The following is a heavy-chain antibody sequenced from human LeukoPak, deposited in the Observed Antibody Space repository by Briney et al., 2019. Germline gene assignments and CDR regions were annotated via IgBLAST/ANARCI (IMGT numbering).Heavy chain of an antibody. V-gene: IGHV3-53*01. CDR2: IYSGGST. Sequence: PGGSLRLSCAASGFTVSSNYMSWVRQAPGKGLEWVSVIYSGGSTYYADSVKGRFTISRDNSKNTLYLQMNSLRAEDTAVYYCASDCLGGVIVDWGQGTLVTVSS. CDR3: ASDCLGGVIVD. D-gene: IGHD3-16*02. J-gene: IGHJ4*02. CDR1: GFTVSSNY.